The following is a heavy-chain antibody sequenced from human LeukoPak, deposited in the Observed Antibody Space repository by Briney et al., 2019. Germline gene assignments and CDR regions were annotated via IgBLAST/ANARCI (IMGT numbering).Heavy chain of an antibody. CDR3: AKDSSYYYGSGSYNY. Sequence: GALRLSCAASGFTFSSYWMSWVRQAPGKGLEWVANIKQDGSEKYYVDSVKGRFTISRDNAKNSLYLQMNSLRAEDTALYYCAKDSSYYYGSGSYNYWGQGTLVTVSS. J-gene: IGHJ4*02. CDR1: GFTFSSYW. D-gene: IGHD3-10*01. V-gene: IGHV3-7*03. CDR2: IKQDGSEK.